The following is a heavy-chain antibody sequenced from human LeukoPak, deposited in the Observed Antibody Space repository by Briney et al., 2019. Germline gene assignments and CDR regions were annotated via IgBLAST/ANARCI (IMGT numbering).Heavy chain of an antibody. D-gene: IGHD2-2*01. V-gene: IGHV3-49*04. J-gene: IGHJ4*02. CDR3: TRDIVSISQPYYFDY. CDR2: IRSQAYSGTT. CDR1: GFTFGCHA. Sequence: GGSLRLSCTASGFTFGCHAINWVRQAPGRGLEWVGFIRSQAYSGTTEYATSVKDRFTISRDDSKSIAYLQMNSLKTEDTAVYYCTRDIVSISQPYYFDYWGQGTLVTVSS.